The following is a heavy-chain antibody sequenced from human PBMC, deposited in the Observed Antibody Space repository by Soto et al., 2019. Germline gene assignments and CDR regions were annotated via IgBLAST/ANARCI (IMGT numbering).Heavy chain of an antibody. V-gene: IGHV4-31*03. D-gene: IGHD3-16*01. CDR3: AGVGGINWFDP. CDR2: IYYSGST. J-gene: IGHJ5*02. CDR1: GGSISSGGYY. Sequence: QVQLQESGPGLVKPSQTLSLTCTVSGGSISSGGYYWSWIRQHPGKGLEWIGYIYYSGSTYYNPSLTSRVPKSVDTSKNRFSLKLSSVTAAATAVYYCAGVGGINWFDPWGQGTLVTVSS.